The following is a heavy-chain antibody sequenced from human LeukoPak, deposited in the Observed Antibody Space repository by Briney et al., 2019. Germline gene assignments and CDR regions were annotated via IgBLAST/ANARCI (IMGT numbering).Heavy chain of an antibody. V-gene: IGHV4-31*11. D-gene: IGHD3-22*01. J-gene: IGHJ4*02. CDR1: GGSISSGGYS. CDR2: IYYSGST. Sequence: SETLSLTCAVSGGSISSGGYSWSWIRQHPGKGLEWIGYIYYSGSTYYNPSLKSRVTISVDTSKNQFSLKLSSMTAADTAVYYCAREHSSGYYYWGQGTLVTVSS. CDR3: AREHSSGYYY.